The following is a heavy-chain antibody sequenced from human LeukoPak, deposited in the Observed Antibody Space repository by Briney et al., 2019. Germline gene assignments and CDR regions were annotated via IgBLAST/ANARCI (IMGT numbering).Heavy chain of an antibody. Sequence: GGSLRLSCAASGFTFSSYGMHWVRQAPGKGLEWVAVIANDGRDKKYADSVQGRFTISRDNSKNTLYLQMYSLRAEDTAVYYCAKDRKLGPADYYFDLWGQGTLVTVPS. V-gene: IGHV3-30*18. D-gene: IGHD7-27*01. CDR1: GFTFSSYG. J-gene: IGHJ4*02. CDR2: IANDGRDK. CDR3: AKDRKLGPADYYFDL.